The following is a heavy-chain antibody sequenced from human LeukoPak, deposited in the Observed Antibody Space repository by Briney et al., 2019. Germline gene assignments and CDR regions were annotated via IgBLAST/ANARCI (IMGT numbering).Heavy chain of an antibody. CDR3: ARGRASTVGFYYFDY. J-gene: IGHJ4*02. V-gene: IGHV3-30-3*01. CDR2: ISYDGSNK. D-gene: IGHD1-26*01. Sequence: GRSLRLSCAASGFTFSSYAMHWVRQAPGKGLQWGAVISYDGSNKYYADSVKGRFTISRDNSKNTLYLQMNSLRAEDTAVYYCARGRASTVGFYYFDYWGQGTLVTVSS. CDR1: GFTFSSYA.